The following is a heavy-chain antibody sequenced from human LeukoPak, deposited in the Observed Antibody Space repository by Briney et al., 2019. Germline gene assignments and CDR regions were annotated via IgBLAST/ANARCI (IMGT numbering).Heavy chain of an antibody. V-gene: IGHV7-4-1*02. J-gene: IGHJ4*02. CDR3: ARVLPLYSSGWYRQTPYYFDY. Sequence: ASVKVSCKASGYTFTSSAMNWVRQAPGQGLEWMGWMNTNTGNPTYAQDFTGRFVFSLDTSVSTAYLQISSLKAEDTAVYYCARVLPLYSSGWYRQTPYYFDYWGQGTLVTVSS. CDR2: MNTNTGNP. D-gene: IGHD6-19*01. CDR1: GYTFTSSA.